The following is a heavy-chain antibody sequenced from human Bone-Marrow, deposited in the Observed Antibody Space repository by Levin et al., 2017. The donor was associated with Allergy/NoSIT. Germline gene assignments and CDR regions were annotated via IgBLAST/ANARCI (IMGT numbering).Heavy chain of an antibody. CDR3: AGRICVIMTTSMDV. D-gene: IGHD4-17*01. J-gene: IGHJ6*03. CDR2: MFSGGTT. V-gene: IGHV3-66*01. CDR1: GLTVNNNY. Sequence: GESLKISCSASGLTVNNNYMTWVRQPPGKGLEWVSLMFSGGTTYYTDYVKGGFTISRDSSKNTLYLQMTGLRGDDTAVYFCAGRICVIMTTSMDVWGTGTMVAVYS.